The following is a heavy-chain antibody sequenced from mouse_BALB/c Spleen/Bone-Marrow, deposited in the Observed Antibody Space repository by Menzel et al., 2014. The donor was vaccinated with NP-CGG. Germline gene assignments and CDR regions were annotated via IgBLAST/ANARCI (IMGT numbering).Heavy chain of an antibody. CDR2: IYPGDGDT. CDR1: GYTFTSYW. V-gene: IGHV1-87*01. J-gene: IGHJ4*01. Sequence: VKLMESGAELARPGASVKLSCKASGYTFTSYWMQWVKQRPGQGLEWIGAIYPGDGDTRYTQKFKGKATLTADKSSSTAYMQLSSLASEDSAVYYCARSEGNYAMDYWGQGTSVTVSS. CDR3: ARSEGNYAMDY.